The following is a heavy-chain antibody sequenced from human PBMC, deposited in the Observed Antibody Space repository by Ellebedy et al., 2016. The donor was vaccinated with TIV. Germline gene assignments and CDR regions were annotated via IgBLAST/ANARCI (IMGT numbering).Heavy chain of an antibody. CDR3: AKDSISSGWYALFCDY. J-gene: IGHJ4*02. CDR2: ITGSGERS. CDR1: GFTFTNDW. Sequence: PGGSLRLSCGASGFTFTNDWMNWVRQAQGKGPEWVAGITGSGERSFYADSVKGRFTISRDNSNNTLFLQMDSLRADDTAVYYCAKDSISSGWYALFCDYWGQGALVTVSS. D-gene: IGHD6-19*01. V-gene: IGHV3-23*01.